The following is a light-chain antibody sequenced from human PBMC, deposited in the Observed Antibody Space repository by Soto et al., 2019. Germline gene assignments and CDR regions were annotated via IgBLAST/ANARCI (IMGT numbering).Light chain of an antibody. V-gene: IGLV2-8*01. CDR1: SSDVGGYRY. CDR2: EAT. CDR3: SSYAGGNSFV. J-gene: IGLJ1*01. Sequence: QSALTQPPSASGSPGQSVTISCTGTSSDVGGYRYVSWYQQHPGKAPKLMIYEATERTSGTPDRFSGSKSGNTASLTVSGLQAEDEADYYCSSYAGGNSFVFGTGTKLTVL.